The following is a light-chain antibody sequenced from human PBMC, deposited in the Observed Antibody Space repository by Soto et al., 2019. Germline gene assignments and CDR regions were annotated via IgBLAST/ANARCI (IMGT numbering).Light chain of an antibody. V-gene: IGKV2-24*01. CDR2: KVS. CDR1: QSLVHTDGNTY. Sequence: DIVMTQTPLSSPVTLGHAASISCRSSQSLVHTDGNTYLSWFHQRPGQPPRILIYKVSDRFSGVPDRFSGSGAGTDFKLTISRVEAEDVGVYYCMQGTQSHWTFGQGTKVEIK. CDR3: MQGTQSHWT. J-gene: IGKJ1*01.